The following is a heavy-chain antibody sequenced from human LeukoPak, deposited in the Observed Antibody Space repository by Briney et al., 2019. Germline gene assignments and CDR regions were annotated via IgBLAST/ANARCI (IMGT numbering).Heavy chain of an antibody. Sequence: RGSLRLSCVASGFTFSSHWMSWVRQAPGKGLEWVANINQDGTEKHYVDSVKGRFTISRDNAQNSQFLQMNSVRAADTAVYYCASNQLDPWGQGTLVTVSS. CDR3: ASNQLDP. CDR1: GFTFSSHW. CDR2: INQDGTEK. V-gene: IGHV3-7*03. J-gene: IGHJ5*02.